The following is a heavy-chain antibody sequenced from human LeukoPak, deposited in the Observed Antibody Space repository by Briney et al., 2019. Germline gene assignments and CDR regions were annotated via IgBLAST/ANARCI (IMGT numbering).Heavy chain of an antibody. J-gene: IGHJ4*02. D-gene: IGHD5-12*01. CDR1: GFTFSSYS. CDR2: IKQDGNEK. CDR3: ARGGYD. V-gene: IGHV3-7*01. Sequence: GGSLRLSCAASGFTFSSYSMNWVRQAPGKGLEWVANIKQDGNEKYYVDSVKGRFTISRDNAKNSLYLQMNSLRAEDTAIYYCARGGYDWGQGTLVTVSS.